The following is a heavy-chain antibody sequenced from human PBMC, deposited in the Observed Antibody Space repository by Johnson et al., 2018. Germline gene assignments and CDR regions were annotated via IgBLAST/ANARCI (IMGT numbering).Heavy chain of an antibody. D-gene: IGHD2-15*01. CDR2: ISSSSSAI. J-gene: IGHJ3*02. V-gene: IGHV3-48*02. CDR1: GFTFSIYT. CDR3: ARDYRYCSGGSCLNAFDI. Sequence: VQLVESGGGLVQPGGSLRLSCAASGFTFSIYTMNWVRQAPGKGLAWVSDISSSSSAIYYADSVKGRFTISRDNAKNSLYLQMNSLRDEDTAVYYCARDYRYCSGGSCLNAFDIWGQGTMVTVSS.